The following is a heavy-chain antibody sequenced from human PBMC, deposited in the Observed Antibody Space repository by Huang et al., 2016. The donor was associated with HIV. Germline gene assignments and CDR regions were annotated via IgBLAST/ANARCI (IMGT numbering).Heavy chain of an antibody. CDR2: SYFSGST. CDR1: GAPSSSGNYC. V-gene: IGHV4-61*09. CDR3: ARVFDYDSRAFDY. D-gene: IGHD3-22*01. J-gene: IGHJ4*01. Sequence: QVQLQESGPRLAKPSQTLSLTCTVSGAPSSSGNYCGRWVRQTAGKGLEWIGHSYFSGSTNFHPSHKSRVTMSVDTSKNQFSLKLTSVTAADTAVYYCARVFDYDSRAFDYWGQGALVTVSS.